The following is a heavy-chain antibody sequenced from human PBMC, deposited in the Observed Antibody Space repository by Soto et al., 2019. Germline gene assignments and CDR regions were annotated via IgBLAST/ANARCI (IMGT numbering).Heavy chain of an antibody. CDR2: IIPIVGMP. D-gene: IGHD1-20*01. J-gene: IGHJ4*02. CDR1: GVTLISQT. Sequence: QAQLVQSGAEVKKPGSWVKASGKSSGVTLISQTISWVRQAPGQGLGWMGRIIPIVGMPDNAQKFQGRVTITADTSTSTAYLELSSLKSAYTAVYYCARLTGTDSWGQGTLVTVS. CDR3: ARLTGTDS. V-gene: IGHV1-69*02.